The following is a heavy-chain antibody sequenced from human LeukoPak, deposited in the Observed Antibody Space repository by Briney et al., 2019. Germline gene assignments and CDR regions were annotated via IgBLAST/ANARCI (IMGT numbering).Heavy chain of an antibody. V-gene: IGHV3-48*03. J-gene: IGHJ6*04. Sequence: GGSLRLSCAASGFTFSSYEMSWVGQAPGKGLEWVSYISSSGSTIYYADSVKGRFTISRDNAKTSLYLQMNSLRAEDTAVYYCAELGITMIGGVWGKGTTVTVSS. CDR1: GFTFSSYE. CDR2: ISSSGSTI. CDR3: AELGITMIGGV. D-gene: IGHD3-10*02.